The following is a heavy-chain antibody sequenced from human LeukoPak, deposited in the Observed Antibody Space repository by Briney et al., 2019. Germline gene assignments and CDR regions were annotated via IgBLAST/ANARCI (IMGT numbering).Heavy chain of an antibody. CDR1: GGSISRYY. Sequence: PSETLSLTCTVSGGSISRYYWSWIRQPPGKGLEWIGYIYYSGSTNYNPSLKSRVTISVDTSKNQFSMKLSSVTAADTAVYYCATSLGATSPFDYWGQGTLVTVSS. V-gene: IGHV4-59*01. CDR2: IYYSGST. J-gene: IGHJ4*02. CDR3: ATSLGATSPFDY. D-gene: IGHD1-26*01.